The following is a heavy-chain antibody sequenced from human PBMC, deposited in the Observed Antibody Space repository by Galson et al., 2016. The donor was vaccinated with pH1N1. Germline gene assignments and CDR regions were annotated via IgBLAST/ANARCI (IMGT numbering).Heavy chain of an antibody. Sequence: SVKVSGKASGYPFTRYDINWVRQAPGQGLEWMGWVNPNSRNAGYARKFRDRVTLTRDTSINTVYMEMSSLRHDDTAVYYCARADHFAANGGFDPWGQGTLVTVSS. CDR3: ARADHFAANGGFDP. J-gene: IGHJ5*02. D-gene: IGHD3-10*01. V-gene: IGHV1-8*03. CDR2: VNPNSRNA. CDR1: GYPFTRYD.